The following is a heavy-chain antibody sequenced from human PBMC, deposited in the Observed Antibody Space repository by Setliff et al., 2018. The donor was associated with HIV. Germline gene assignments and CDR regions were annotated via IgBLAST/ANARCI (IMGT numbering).Heavy chain of an antibody. D-gene: IGHD3-10*01. CDR2: IYSSGST. V-gene: IGHV4-4*09. CDR1: GGSISSYY. Sequence: SETLSLTCTVSGGSISSYYWSWIRQPPGKGLEWLGHIYSSGSTNYNPSLKSRVTISVDASKNQFSLKLYSVTAVDTAVYYCARAYFGSGIYYWGQGTLVTVSS. CDR3: ARAYFGSGIYY. J-gene: IGHJ4*02.